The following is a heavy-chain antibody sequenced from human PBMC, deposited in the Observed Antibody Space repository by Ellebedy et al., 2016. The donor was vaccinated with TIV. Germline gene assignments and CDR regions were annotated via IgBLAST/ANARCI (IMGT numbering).Heavy chain of an antibody. V-gene: IGHV3-7*01. D-gene: IGHD1-26*01. CDR1: GFSFRSYW. Sequence: GESLKISCATSGFSFRSYWMSWVRQAPGKGLEWVANIRQDGSDMYYVDSVKGRFTISRDNANNSLYLLMNNLSAEYTGVYYCATDGSYGDNRSPTHAFEIWGQGTLVTVSS. CDR3: ATDGSYGDNRSPTHAFEI. J-gene: IGHJ3*02. CDR2: IRQDGSDM.